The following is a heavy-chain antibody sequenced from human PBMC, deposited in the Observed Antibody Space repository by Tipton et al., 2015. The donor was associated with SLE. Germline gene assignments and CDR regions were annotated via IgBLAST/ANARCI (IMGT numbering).Heavy chain of an antibody. CDR2: IYHSGST. J-gene: IGHJ3*02. D-gene: IGHD4-17*01. V-gene: IGHV4-59*12. CDR1: GGSISNYY. CDR3: ARDRPRLRFKSGAFDI. Sequence: GLVKPSETLSLTCTVSGGSISNYYWSWIRQAPGKGLEWIGSIYHSGSTNYNPSLKSRVTISVDTSKNQFSLKLSSVTAADTAVYYCARDRPRLRFKSGAFDIWGQGTMVTVSS.